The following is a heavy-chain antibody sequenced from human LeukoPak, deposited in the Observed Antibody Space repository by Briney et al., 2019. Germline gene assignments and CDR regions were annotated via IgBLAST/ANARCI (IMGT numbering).Heavy chain of an antibody. J-gene: IGHJ4*02. Sequence: PSETLSLTCTVSGGSISSYYWSWIRQPPGKGLEWIGHIYYSGSTNYNPSLKSRVTISVDTSKNQFSLKLSSVTAADTAVYYCARDRGYSSLDYWGQGTLVTVSS. V-gene: IGHV4-59*01. CDR1: GGSISSYY. CDR3: ARDRGYSSLDY. D-gene: IGHD5-18*01. CDR2: IYYSGST.